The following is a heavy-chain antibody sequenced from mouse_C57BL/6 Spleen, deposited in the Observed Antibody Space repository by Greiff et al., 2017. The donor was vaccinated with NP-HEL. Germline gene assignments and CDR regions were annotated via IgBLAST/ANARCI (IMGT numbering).Heavy chain of an antibody. J-gene: IGHJ4*01. CDR2: IHPNSGST. Sequence: QVQLQQPGAELVKPGASVKLSCKASGYTFTSYWMHWVKQRPGQGLEWIGMIHPNSGSTNYNEKFKSKATLTVDKSSSTAYMQLSSLTSEDSAVYYCAVPSYYSNPYYAMDYWGQGTSVTVSS. CDR1: GYTFTSYW. D-gene: IGHD2-5*01. CDR3: AVPSYYSNPYYAMDY. V-gene: IGHV1-64*01.